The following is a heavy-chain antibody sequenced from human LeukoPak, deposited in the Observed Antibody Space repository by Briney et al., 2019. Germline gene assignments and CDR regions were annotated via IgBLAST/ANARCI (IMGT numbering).Heavy chain of an antibody. CDR1: GFPFRNYA. CDR2: ITSSDGGT. J-gene: IGHJ2*01. V-gene: IGHV3-23*01. D-gene: IGHD3-22*01. Sequence: GGSLRLSCAASGFPFRNYAMSWVRQAPGKGPEWVSAITSSDGGTHYADSVKGRFTISRDNSKNILFLQMTSLRADDTALYYCAKERIVPWLLLDWNFDLWGRGTLVTVSS. CDR3: AKERIVPWLLLDWNFDL.